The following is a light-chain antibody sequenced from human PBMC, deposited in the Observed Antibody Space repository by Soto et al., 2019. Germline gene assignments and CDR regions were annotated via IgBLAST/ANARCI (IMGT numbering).Light chain of an antibody. CDR3: QQYNAYSQA. CDR2: QAS. CDR1: ESVSRW. V-gene: IGKV1-5*03. Sequence: DIQMTQSPSTLSASVGDRVTITCRASESVSRWSAWYQQKPGRTPKLLIYQASTLETGVPSRFSGSGSGTEFTLPISSLQPDDFATYYCQQYNAYSQAFGQGTKVEIK. J-gene: IGKJ1*01.